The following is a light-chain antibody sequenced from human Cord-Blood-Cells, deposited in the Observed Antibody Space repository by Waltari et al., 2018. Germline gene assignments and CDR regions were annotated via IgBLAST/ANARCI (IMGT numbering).Light chain of an antibody. CDR2: EVS. J-gene: IGLJ2*01. CDR3: SSYTSSSTFDVV. V-gene: IGLV2-18*02. Sequence: QSALTQPPSVSGSPGQSVTIPCTGTSSDVGSYNRVSWYQQPPGTAPKLMIYEVSNRPSGVPDRFSGSKSGNTASLTISGLQAEDEADYYCSSYTSSSTFDVVFGGGTKLTVL. CDR1: SSDVGSYNR.